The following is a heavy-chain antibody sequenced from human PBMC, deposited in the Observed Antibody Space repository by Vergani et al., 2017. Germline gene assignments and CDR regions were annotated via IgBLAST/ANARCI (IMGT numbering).Heavy chain of an antibody. CDR2: IYYSGST. CDR3: ARALYYYCWSGYVPHYYYYDMDG. V-gene: IGHV4-59*01. J-gene: IGHJ6*03. D-gene: IGHD3-3*01. CDR1: GGSISSYY. Sequence: QVQLQESGPGLVKPSETLSLTCTVSGGSISSYYWSWIRQPPGKGLEWIGYIYYSGSTNYNPSLKSRVTISVDTSKNQFYLKLSSVTAADTAVYYCARALYYYCWSGYVPHYYYYDMDGWGKGTTVTVS.